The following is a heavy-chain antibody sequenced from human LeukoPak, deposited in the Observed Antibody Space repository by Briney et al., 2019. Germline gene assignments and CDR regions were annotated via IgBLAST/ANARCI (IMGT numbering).Heavy chain of an antibody. CDR2: IHSDGGTT. J-gene: IGHJ4*02. CDR3: VRDIYSLAE. V-gene: IGHV3-74*01. D-gene: IGHD1-26*01. CDR1: GFTFSDYW. Sequence: GGSLRLSCVASGFTFSDYWIHWVRQAPGKGLVWVSLIHSDGGTTNYADSVKGRFTMSRDNAKNTVYLQMSSLRVEDTAVYYCVRDIYSLAEWGQGTLVTVSS.